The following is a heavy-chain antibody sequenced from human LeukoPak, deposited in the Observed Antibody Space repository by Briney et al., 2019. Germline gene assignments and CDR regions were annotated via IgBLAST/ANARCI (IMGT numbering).Heavy chain of an antibody. J-gene: IGHJ4*02. V-gene: IGHV1-2*02. CDR2: INPNSGGT. D-gene: IGHD6-13*01. CDR1: EYTFTGYS. CDR3: ARARGHYISSWVDS. Sequence: GASVKVSCKASEYTFTGYSMHWVRRAPGQGLEWMGWINPNSGGTNYAQRFQGRVTMTRDTSISTAYMELSSLRSDDTAVYYCARARGHYISSWVDSWGQGTLVTVSS.